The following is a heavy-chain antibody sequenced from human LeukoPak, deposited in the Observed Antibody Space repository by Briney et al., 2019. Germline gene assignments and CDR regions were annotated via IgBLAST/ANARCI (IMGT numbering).Heavy chain of an antibody. D-gene: IGHD6-19*01. V-gene: IGHV3-48*03. CDR3: ASSGGQGWLGKLKNLFDP. CDR1: GFTFSSYD. J-gene: IGHJ5*02. CDR2: ISSSCSTI. Sequence: PGGSLRLSCAASGFTFSSYDMNWVRQAPGKGLEWVSYISSSCSTIYYADSVKGRLTISRDNAKNSLYLQMNSLRAEDTAVYYCASSGGQGWLGKLKNLFDPWGQGTLVTVSS.